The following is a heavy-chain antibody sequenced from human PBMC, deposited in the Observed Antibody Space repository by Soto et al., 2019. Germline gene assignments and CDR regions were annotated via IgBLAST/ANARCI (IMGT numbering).Heavy chain of an antibody. J-gene: IGHJ3*02. V-gene: IGHV4-34*09. CDR3: ARDLYSGIYSAFDI. CDR2: INASGSS. CDR1: GGSLSGYY. Sequence: SETLSLTCAVFGGSLSGYYWSWIRQPPGKGLEWIGEINASGSSYYNPSLKSRLTMSVDTSKNQFSLKLISVTAADTAVYYCARDLYSGIYSAFDIWGQGIMVTVSS. D-gene: IGHD1-26*01.